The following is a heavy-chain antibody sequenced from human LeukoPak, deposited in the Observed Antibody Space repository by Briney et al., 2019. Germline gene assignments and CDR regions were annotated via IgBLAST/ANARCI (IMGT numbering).Heavy chain of an antibody. CDR2: IYYSGST. V-gene: IGHV4-59*08. D-gene: IGHD3-10*01. CDR3: ARHYYYGSGSYNAEYFQH. Sequence: PSETLSLTCTVSGGSISSYYWSWIRQPPGKGLEWIGYIYYSGSTNYNPSLKSRVTISVDTSKNQFSLKLSSVTAADTAVYYCARHYYYGSGSYNAEYFQHWGQGTLVTVSS. CDR1: GGSISSYY. J-gene: IGHJ1*01.